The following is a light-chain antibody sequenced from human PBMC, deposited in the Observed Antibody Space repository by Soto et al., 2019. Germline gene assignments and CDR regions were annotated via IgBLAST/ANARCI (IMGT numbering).Light chain of an antibody. CDR1: QGISSS. V-gene: IGKV3-11*01. CDR2: DAS. CDR3: QQHSDWPFT. Sequence: EIVLTQSPATLSLSPGERATLSCRATQGISSSLVWYQQRPGQAPRLLIYDASNSATGIPARSRGSGSWTGFTPAISSLVPEDFAVYYCQQHSDWPFTFGGGTKVEIK. J-gene: IGKJ4*01.